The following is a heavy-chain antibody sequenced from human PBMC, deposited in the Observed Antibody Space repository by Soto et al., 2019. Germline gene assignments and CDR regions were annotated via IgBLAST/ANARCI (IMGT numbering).Heavy chain of an antibody. CDR1: GGSISSGGYY. CDR2: IYYSGST. Sequence: PSETLSLTCTVSGGSISSGGYYWSWIRQHPGKGLEWIGYIYYSGSTYYNPSLKSRVTISVDTSKNQFSLKLSSVTAADTAVYYCARDTNPHNQGPTNWFDPWGQGTLVPSP. D-gene: IGHD3-3*01. V-gene: IGHV4-31*03. J-gene: IGHJ5*02. CDR3: ARDTNPHNQGPTNWFDP.